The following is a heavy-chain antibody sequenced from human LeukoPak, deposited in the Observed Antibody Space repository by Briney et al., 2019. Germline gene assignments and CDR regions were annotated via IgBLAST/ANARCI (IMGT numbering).Heavy chain of an antibody. Sequence: PSQTLSLTCTVSGGSISSGGYYWSWIRQHPGKGLEWIGYIYYSGSTYYNPPLKSRVTISVDTSKNQFSLKLSSVTAADTAVYYCARTEMATIFFDYWGQGTLVTVSS. D-gene: IGHD5-24*01. CDR1: GGSISSGGYY. J-gene: IGHJ4*02. CDR2: IYYSGST. V-gene: IGHV4-31*03. CDR3: ARTEMATIFFDY.